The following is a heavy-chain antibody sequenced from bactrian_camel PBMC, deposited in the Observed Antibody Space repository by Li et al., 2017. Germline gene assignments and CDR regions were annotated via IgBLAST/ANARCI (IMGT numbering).Heavy chain of an antibody. V-gene: IGHV3S9*01. CDR1: GYSYSSDC. J-gene: IGHJ4*01. CDR2: IDHDGTT. CDR3: AARPGSCASWPDWSWYTS. Sequence: HVQLVESGGGSVQAGGSLKLSCVASGYSYSSDCMGWFRQGADKEREGVASIDHDGTTTYADTVKGRFTVSKDASKNTLYLQMNSLKPEDTAMYYCAARPGSCASWPDWSWYTSWGRGTQVTVS. D-gene: IGHD2*01.